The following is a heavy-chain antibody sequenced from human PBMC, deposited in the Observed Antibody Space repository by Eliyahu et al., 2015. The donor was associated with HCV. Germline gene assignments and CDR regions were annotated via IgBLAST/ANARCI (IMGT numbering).Heavy chain of an antibody. Sequence: LVQSGAEVKKPGSSVKVSCKASGGTFXSYAISWVRQAPGQGLEWMGGIIPIFGTANYAQKFQGRVTITADESTSTAYMELSSLRSEDTAVYYCARANSSGWYPILYYYYYYGMDVWGQGTTVTVSS. CDR3: ARANSSGWYPILYYYYYYGMDV. CDR2: IIPIFGTA. CDR1: GGTFXSYA. V-gene: IGHV1-69*01. D-gene: IGHD6-19*01. J-gene: IGHJ6*02.